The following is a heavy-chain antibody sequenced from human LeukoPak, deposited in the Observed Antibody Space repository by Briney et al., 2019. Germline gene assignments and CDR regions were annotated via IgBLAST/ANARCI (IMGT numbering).Heavy chain of an antibody. J-gene: IGHJ6*04. D-gene: IGHD3-3*01. CDR3: ARDPGYESWSRFWGGMDV. CDR2: ITRDGSST. V-gene: IGHV3-74*01. CDR1: GFTFSSSW. Sequence: QPGGSLRLSCAASGFTFSSSWMHWVRQAPGKGLVWVSRITRDGSSTTYADSVKGRFTTSRDNAKNTLYLQMGSLRDDDTAVYYCARDPGYESWSRFWGGMDVWGNGTTVIVSS.